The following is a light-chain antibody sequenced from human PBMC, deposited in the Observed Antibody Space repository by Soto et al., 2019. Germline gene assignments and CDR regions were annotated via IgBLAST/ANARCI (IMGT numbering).Light chain of an antibody. Sequence: EILLTQSPATLSLSAGERATLSCGASQSVSSNLAWYQQKPGQAPRLLIYGASTRSTGIPARVSGGGSGTDFTLTISRLEPEDFEVYYCQQFASYPLTFGGGTKVEIK. CDR3: QQFASYPLT. J-gene: IGKJ4*01. V-gene: IGKV3-20*01. CDR1: QSVSSN. CDR2: GAS.